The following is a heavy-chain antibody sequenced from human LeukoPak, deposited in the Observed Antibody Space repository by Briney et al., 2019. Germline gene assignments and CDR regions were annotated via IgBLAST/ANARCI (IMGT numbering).Heavy chain of an antibody. CDR2: IGGGGGNT. Sequence: PGGSLRLSCAASGFTFSSYAMSRVRQAPGKGLEWVSAIGGGGGNTFYADSVKGRFTISRDNSKNTLDLQMNSSRIEDTAVYYCARGGGFYFERRAFDIWGQGTEVTVSS. V-gene: IGHV3-23*01. CDR3: ARGGGFYFERRAFDI. J-gene: IGHJ3*02. CDR1: GFTFSSYA. D-gene: IGHD2/OR15-2a*01.